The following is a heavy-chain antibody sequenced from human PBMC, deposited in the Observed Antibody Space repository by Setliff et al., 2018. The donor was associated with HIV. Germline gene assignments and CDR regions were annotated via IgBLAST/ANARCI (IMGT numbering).Heavy chain of an antibody. CDR2: IYHSGST. CDR1: GGSISSGTYY. V-gene: IGHV4-61*02. J-gene: IGHJ4*02. CDR3: GRCMSVAVPEY. D-gene: IGHD2-21*01. Sequence: LSLTCTVSGGSISSGTYYWSWVRQPAGKGLEWIGSIYHSGSTYYNPSLKSRVTISVDTSKNQFSLKLSSVTAADTAVYYCGRCMSVAVPEYWGQGTLVTVSS.